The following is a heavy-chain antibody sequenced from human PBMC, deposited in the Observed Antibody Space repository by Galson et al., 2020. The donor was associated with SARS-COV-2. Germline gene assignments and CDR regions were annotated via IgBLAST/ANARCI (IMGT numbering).Heavy chain of an antibody. D-gene: IGHD2-2*01. Sequence: NSGGSLRLSCAASGFTFSDYYMSWIRQAPGKGLEWVSYISSSGSTIYYADSVKGRFTISRDNAKNSLYLQMNSLRAEDTAVYYCARDRSTSSYGDWFDPWGQGTLVTVSS. V-gene: IGHV3-11*01. CDR1: GFTFSDYY. CDR3: ARDRSTSSYGDWFDP. CDR2: ISSSGSTI. J-gene: IGHJ5*02.